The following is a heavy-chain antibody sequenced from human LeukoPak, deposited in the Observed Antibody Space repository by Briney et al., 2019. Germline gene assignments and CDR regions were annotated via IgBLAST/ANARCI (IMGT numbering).Heavy chain of an antibody. CDR3: ARGRAVAGTGGSY. J-gene: IGHJ4*02. CDR1: GFTFSSYS. D-gene: IGHD6-19*01. V-gene: IGHV3-48*04. Sequence: GGSLRLSCAASGFTFSSYSMNWVRQAPGKGLEWLSYIRGSGSTIYYTDSVKGRFTISRDNAKNSLYLQMNSLRAEDTAVYYCARGRAVAGTGGSYWGQGTLVTVSS. CDR2: IRGSGSTI.